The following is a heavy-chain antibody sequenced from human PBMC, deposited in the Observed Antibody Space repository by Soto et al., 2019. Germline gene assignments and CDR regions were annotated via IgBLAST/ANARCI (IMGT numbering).Heavy chain of an antibody. D-gene: IGHD3-10*01. CDR3: AHHPYYGLGSYSFDY. J-gene: IGHJ4*02. CDR2: INADGGNT. Sequence: GASVKVSCKASGGTFTTYGMIWGRQAPGQGLEWMGSINADGGNTTYAQRFQGSVTMTRDTSTSTVSMELSSLRYEDTATYYCAHHPYYGLGSYSFDYWGQGTLVTVSS. V-gene: IGHV1-18*01. CDR1: GGTFTTYG.